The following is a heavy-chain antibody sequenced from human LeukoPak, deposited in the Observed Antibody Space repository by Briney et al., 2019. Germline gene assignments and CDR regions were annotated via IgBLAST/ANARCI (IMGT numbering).Heavy chain of an antibody. D-gene: IGHD6-6*01. V-gene: IGHV4-4*07. CDR2: IYTSGSA. CDR3: ASGYSTSSGGLDY. CDR1: GGSISDYH. Sequence: SETLSLTCNVSGGSISDYHWSWIRQSAEKGLEWIGRIYTSGSANYNPSLKSRVTMSVDTLKNQFSLKLTSVTAADTAVYYCASGYSTSSGGLDYWGQGTLVTVSS. J-gene: IGHJ4*02.